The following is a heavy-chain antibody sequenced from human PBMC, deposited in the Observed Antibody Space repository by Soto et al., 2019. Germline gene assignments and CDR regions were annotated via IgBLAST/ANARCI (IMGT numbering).Heavy chain of an antibody. CDR2: IGGTGGDT. V-gene: IGHV3-23*01. CDR1: GFIFSDCA. D-gene: IGHD6-19*01. J-gene: IGHJ5*01. Sequence: DVQLLESGGGLVQPGGSLRLSCAASGFIFSDCAMTWVRQAPGKGLESVSAIGGTGGDTYYSDSVKGRFTISRDNSKNTLYLQMNSLSADDTAVYYCAKDAVAYNGEWDWFDSWGQGTLVTVSS. CDR3: AKDAVAYNGEWDWFDS.